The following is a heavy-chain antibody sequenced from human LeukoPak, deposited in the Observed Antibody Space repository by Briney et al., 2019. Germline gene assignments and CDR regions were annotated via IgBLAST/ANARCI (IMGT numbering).Heavy chain of an antibody. CDR3: AGDRSSGELSFDY. CDR1: GYTFTSYY. D-gene: IGHD3-16*02. V-gene: IGHV1-2*02. Sequence: ASVKVSCKASGYTFTSYYMHWVRQAPGQGLEWMGWINPNTGMTKFAQNLQGRVTVTWDTSISTVYMELSSLRSDDTAVYYCAGDRSSGELSFDYWGQGTLVTVST. CDR2: INPNTGMT. J-gene: IGHJ4*02.